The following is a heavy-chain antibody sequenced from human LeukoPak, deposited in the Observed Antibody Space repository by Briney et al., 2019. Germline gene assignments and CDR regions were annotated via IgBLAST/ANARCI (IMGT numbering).Heavy chain of an antibody. D-gene: IGHD3-22*01. CDR1: GYTFTSYG. Sequence: ASVKVSCKASGYTFTSYGISWVRQAPGQGLEWMGWISDYNGNTNYAQKLQGRGTMTTDTSTSTAYMELRSLRSDDTAVYYCAGAAGRVTMIVVDYWGQGTLVTVSS. CDR2: ISDYNGNT. CDR3: AGAAGRVTMIVVDY. J-gene: IGHJ4*02. V-gene: IGHV1-18*01.